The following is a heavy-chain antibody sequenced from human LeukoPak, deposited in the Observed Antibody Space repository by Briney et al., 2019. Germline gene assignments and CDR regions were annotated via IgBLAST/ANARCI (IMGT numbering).Heavy chain of an antibody. CDR2: ISYDGSNK. Sequence: GGSLRLSCAASGFIFSRYGMHWVRQAPGKGLEWVAVISYDGSNKYYEDSVKGRFTISRDNSKNTLNLQMNSLRAEDTAVYYCAKDMGTGETFDYWGQGTLVSVS. J-gene: IGHJ4*02. D-gene: IGHD3/OR15-3a*01. CDR1: GFIFSRYG. CDR3: AKDMGTGETFDY. V-gene: IGHV3-30*18.